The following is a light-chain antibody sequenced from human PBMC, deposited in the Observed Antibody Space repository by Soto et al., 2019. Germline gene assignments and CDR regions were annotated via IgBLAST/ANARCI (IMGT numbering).Light chain of an antibody. J-gene: IGKJ5*01. Sequence: DIQVTQAASPLCASVGDRVTITCRASQTISTYLNWYQQKPGKAPKLLIYAASSLQSGVPSRFSGSGSGTDFTLTISSLQPEDFATYYCQQSYITPPITFGQGTRLEIK. CDR3: QQSYITPPIT. V-gene: IGKV1-39*01. CDR1: QTISTY. CDR2: AAS.